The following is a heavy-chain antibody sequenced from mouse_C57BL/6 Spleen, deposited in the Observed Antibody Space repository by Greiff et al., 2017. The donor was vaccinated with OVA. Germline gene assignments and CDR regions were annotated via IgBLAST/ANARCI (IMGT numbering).Heavy chain of an antibody. D-gene: IGHD2-3*01. J-gene: IGHJ4*01. Sequence: VQLQESGPELVKPGASVKISCKASGYAFSSSWMNWVKQRPGKGLEWIGRIYPGDGDTNYNGKFKGQATLTADKSSSTAYMQLSSLTSEDSAVYFCARSIYDGPMDDWGQGTSVTVSS. CDR3: ARSIYDGPMDD. V-gene: IGHV1-82*01. CDR1: GYAFSSSW. CDR2: IYPGDGDT.